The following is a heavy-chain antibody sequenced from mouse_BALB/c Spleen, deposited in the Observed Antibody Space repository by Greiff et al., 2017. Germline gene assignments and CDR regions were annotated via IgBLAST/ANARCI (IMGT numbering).Heavy chain of an antibody. J-gene: IGHJ2*01. Sequence: EVKLEESGGGLVQPGGSMKLSCVASGFTFSNYWMNWVRQSPEKGLEWVAEIRLKSNNYATHYAESVKGRFTISRDDSKSSVYLQMNNLRAEDTGIYYCTREGNYGSSPFDYWGQGTTLTVSS. V-gene: IGHV6-6*02. D-gene: IGHD1-1*01. CDR1: GFTFSNYW. CDR3: TREGNYGSSPFDY. CDR2: IRLKSNNYAT.